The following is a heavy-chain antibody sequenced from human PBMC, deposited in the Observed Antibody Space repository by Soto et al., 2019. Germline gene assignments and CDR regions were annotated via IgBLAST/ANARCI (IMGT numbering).Heavy chain of an antibody. CDR2: IYPADSDT. V-gene: IGHV5-51*03. CDR3: ARWYYSGSGRYFDY. J-gene: IGHJ4*02. CDR1: GYRFTTYW. D-gene: IGHD3-10*01. Sequence: EVQLEQSGAEVKKPGESLKISCKGSGYRFTTYWIGWVRQMPGKGLEWMGIIYPADSDTRYSPSFQGQVTISVDKSISTAHLQWSSLRASDTAMYYCARWYYSGSGRYFDYWGQGTLVTVSS.